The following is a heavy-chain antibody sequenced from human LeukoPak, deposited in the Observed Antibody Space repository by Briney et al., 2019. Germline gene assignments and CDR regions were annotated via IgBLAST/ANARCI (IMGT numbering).Heavy chain of an antibody. D-gene: IGHD2-21*01. CDR2: ISGSGGST. Sequence: PGGSLRLSCAASGFTFSSYAMSWVRQAPGKGLEWVSAISGSGGSTYYADSVKGRFTISRDNSKNTLYLQMNSLRAEDTAVYYCAKGTRATLVVSLVDYWGQGTLVTVSS. V-gene: IGHV3-23*01. J-gene: IGHJ4*02. CDR3: AKGTRATLVVSLVDY. CDR1: GFTFSSYA.